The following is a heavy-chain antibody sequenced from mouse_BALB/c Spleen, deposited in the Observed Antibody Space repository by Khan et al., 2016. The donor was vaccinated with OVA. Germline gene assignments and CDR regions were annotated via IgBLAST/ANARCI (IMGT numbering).Heavy chain of an antibody. CDR1: GYSFTSYW. D-gene: IGHD2-4*01. CDR2: IGPSDNDT. Sequence: QVQLKQSGPQLVRPGASVKISCKASGYSFTSYWMHWVKQRPGQGLEWIGMIGPSDNDTWLNQKFKDKATLTVDKSSSTAYMQLSSPTSEDSAVDYCARITTHDWGQGTTLTVSS. J-gene: IGHJ2*01. V-gene: IGHV1S126*01. CDR3: ARITTHD.